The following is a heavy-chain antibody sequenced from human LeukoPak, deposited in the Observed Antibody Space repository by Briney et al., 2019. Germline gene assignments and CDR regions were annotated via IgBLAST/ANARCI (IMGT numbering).Heavy chain of an antibody. CDR1: GFTFSSYW. J-gene: IGHJ4*02. CDR2: IKQDGSEK. CDR3: ARERAYDFWSGYYDY. Sequence: XGSLRLSCAASGFTFSSYWMSWVRQAPGKGLEWVANIKQDGSEKYYVDSVKGRFTISRDNAKNSLYLQMNSLRAEDTAVYYCARERAYDFWSGYYDYWGQGTLVTVSS. V-gene: IGHV3-7*01. D-gene: IGHD3-3*01.